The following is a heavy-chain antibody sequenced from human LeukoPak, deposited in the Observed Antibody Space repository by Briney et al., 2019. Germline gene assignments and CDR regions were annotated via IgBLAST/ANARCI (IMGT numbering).Heavy chain of an antibody. J-gene: IGHJ4*02. CDR1: GFTFSSYA. CDR2: ITGDGGRT. Sequence: GGSLRLSCSASGFTFSSYAMHWVRQAPGKGLECVSAITGDGGRTYYADSVKGRFTISRDNSKNTLYLQMNSLRAEDTAVYYCVKDPFYGGNPLYYFDYWGQGTLVTVSS. D-gene: IGHD4-23*01. CDR3: VKDPFYGGNPLYYFDY. V-gene: IGHV3-64D*06.